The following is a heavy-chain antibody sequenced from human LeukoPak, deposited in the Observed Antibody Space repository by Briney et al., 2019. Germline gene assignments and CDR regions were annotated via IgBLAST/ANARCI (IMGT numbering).Heavy chain of an antibody. CDR2: ISGSGGST. J-gene: IGHJ4*02. Sequence: QTGGSLRLSCAASGFTFSSYAMSWVRQAPGKGLEWVSAISGSGGSTYYADSVKGRFTISRDNAKNSLYLQMDSLRAEDTAVYYCARSRSAGYWGQGTLVTVSS. CDR1: GFTFSSYA. CDR3: ARSRSAGY. V-gene: IGHV3-23*01.